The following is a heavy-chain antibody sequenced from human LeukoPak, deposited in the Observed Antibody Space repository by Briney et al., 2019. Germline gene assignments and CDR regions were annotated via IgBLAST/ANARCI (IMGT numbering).Heavy chain of an antibody. CDR2: IYYSGST. J-gene: IGHJ6*02. Sequence: SETLSLTCTDSGGSISRYYWSWIRQPPGKGLEWIGYIYYSGSTNYNPSLKSRVTISVDTSKNQFSLKLSTVTAADTAVYYCARGRYFDWYHGRSYYCYYGMDVWGQGTTVTVSS. V-gene: IGHV4-59*01. D-gene: IGHD3-9*01. CDR3: ARGRYFDWYHGRSYYCYYGMDV. CDR1: GGSISRYY.